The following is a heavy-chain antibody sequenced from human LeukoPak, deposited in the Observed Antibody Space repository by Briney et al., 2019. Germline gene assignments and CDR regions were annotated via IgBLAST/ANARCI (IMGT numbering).Heavy chain of an antibody. CDR1: GYTFTSYG. V-gene: IGHV1-18*01. D-gene: IGHD3-9*01. Sequence: GASVKVSCKASGYTFTSYGISWVRQAPGQGLEWMGWISAYNGNTNYAQKLQGRVTMTTDTSTSTAYMELRSLRSDDTAVYYCARGSYYDILTGRTLDYWGQGTLVTVSS. CDR2: ISAYNGNT. CDR3: ARGSYYDILTGRTLDY. J-gene: IGHJ4*02.